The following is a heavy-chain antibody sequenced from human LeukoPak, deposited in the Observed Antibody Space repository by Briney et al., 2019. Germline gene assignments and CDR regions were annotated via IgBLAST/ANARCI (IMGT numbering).Heavy chain of an antibody. D-gene: IGHD7-27*01. CDR3: XXXSXLGTYYFDY. Sequence: ASVKVSCKASGYTFTGYYMHWVRQAPGQGLEWMGWINPNSGGTNYAQKFQGRVTMTTDTSTSTAYMELRSLRSDDTAVYYCXXXSXLGTYYFDYWGQGTLVTVSS. V-gene: IGHV1-2*02. J-gene: IGHJ4*02. CDR2: INPNSGGT. CDR1: GYTFTGYY.